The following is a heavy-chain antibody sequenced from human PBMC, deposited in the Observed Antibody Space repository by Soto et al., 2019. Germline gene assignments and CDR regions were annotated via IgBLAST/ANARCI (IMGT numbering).Heavy chain of an antibody. D-gene: IGHD3-22*01. CDR3: AKGVTYYDDSSGYWNHCYFAL. J-gene: IGHJ2*01. CDR2: ISGSGGST. CDR1: GFTFSSYA. Sequence: EVQLLESGGGLVQPGGSLRLSCAASGFTFSSYAMSWVRQAPGKGLEWVSAISGSGGSTYYADSVKGRFTFSRDSSKNTLYLQINSLRAEDTAVYYCAKGVTYYDDSSGYWNHCYFALWGRGTLVTVS. V-gene: IGHV3-23*01.